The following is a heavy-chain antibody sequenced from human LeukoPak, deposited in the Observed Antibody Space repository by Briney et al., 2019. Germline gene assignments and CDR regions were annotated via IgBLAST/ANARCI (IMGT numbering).Heavy chain of an antibody. CDR2: ISFDGSNE. D-gene: IGHD3-16*02. J-gene: IGHJ6*02. V-gene: IGHV3-30*03. CDR1: GFTFSSYG. CDR3: AREEHDYVWGSYRYYYYYGIDV. Sequence: GGSLRLSCAASGFTFSSYGMHWVRQSPGRGLEWLSFISFDGSNEFYADSLKGRFTISRDNSKDVLYLQMNSLRAEDTALYYCAREEHDYVWGSYRYYYYYGIDVWGQGTTVTVSS.